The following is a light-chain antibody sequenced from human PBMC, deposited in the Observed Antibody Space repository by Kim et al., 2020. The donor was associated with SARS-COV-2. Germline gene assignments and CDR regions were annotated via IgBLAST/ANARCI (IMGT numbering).Light chain of an antibody. CDR1: KLGDKY. J-gene: IGLJ1*01. CDR2: QDS. V-gene: IGLV3-1*01. CDR3: QAWDSSTAYYV. Sequence: SYELTQPPSVSVSPGQTASITCPGDKLGDKYACWYQQKPGQSPVLVIYQDSKRPSGIPERFSGSNSGNTATLTIRGTQAMDEADYYCQAWDSSTAYYVFGTGTKVTVL.